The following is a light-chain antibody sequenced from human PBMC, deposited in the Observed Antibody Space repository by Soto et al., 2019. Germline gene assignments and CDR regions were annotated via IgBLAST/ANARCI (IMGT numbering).Light chain of an antibody. V-gene: IGLV2-14*01. CDR1: SSDVGGYNY. CDR3: SSYASRSTPFYV. Sequence: QSALTQTASVSGSPGQSITISCTGTSSDVGGYNYVSWYQQHPGKAPKLMIYDVSNRPSGVSNRFSGSKSGNTASLTISGLQAEDEADYYCSSYASRSTPFYVFGTGTKVTVL. CDR2: DVS. J-gene: IGLJ1*01.